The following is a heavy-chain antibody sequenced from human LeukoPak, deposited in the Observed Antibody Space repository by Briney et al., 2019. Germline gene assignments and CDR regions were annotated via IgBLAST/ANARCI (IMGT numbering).Heavy chain of an antibody. CDR3: AKPPGSSGYYYGGSY. CDR1: GFTFSSYA. CDR2: ISGSGGST. V-gene: IGHV3-23*01. J-gene: IGHJ4*02. Sequence: GGSLRLSCAASGFTFSSYAMSWVRQAPGKGLERVSAISGSGGSTYYADSVKGRFTISRDNSKNTLYLQMNSLRAEDTAVYYCAKPPGSSGYYYGGSYWGQGTLVTVSS. D-gene: IGHD3-22*01.